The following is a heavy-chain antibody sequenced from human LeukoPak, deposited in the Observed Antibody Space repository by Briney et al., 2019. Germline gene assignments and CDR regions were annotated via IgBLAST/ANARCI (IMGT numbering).Heavy chain of an antibody. D-gene: IGHD3-22*01. CDR1: GGSISSYY. CDR3: ARHYYDSSGYYDYWYFDL. J-gene: IGHJ2*01. V-gene: IGHV4-59*01. CDR2: IYYSGST. Sequence: PSETLSLTCTVSGGSISSYYWSWIRQPPGKGLEWIGYIYYSGSTNYNPSLKSRVTISVDTSKNQFSLKLSSVTAADTAAYYCARHYYDSSGYYDYWYFDLWGRDTLVTVSS.